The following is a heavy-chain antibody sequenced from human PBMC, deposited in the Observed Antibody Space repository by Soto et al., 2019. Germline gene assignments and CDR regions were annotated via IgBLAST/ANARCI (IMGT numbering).Heavy chain of an antibody. D-gene: IGHD6-19*01. CDR1: GFTFSSYA. J-gene: IGHJ6*02. Sequence: GGSLRLSCAASGFTFSSYAMSWVRQAPGKGLEWVSAISGSGGSTYYADSVKGRFTISRDNSKNTLYLQMNSLRAEDTAVYYCAKWVTTIAVAADYYYGMDVWGQGTKVTVSS. CDR2: ISGSGGST. CDR3: AKWVTTIAVAADYYYGMDV. V-gene: IGHV3-23*01.